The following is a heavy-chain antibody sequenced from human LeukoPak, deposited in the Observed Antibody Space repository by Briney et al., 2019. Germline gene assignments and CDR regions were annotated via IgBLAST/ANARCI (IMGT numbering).Heavy chain of an antibody. CDR3: VKQHGSGRINNWFDP. D-gene: IGHD3-10*01. J-gene: IGHJ5*02. CDR1: KFTFSRYA. V-gene: IGHV3-64D*09. Sequence: GGSLRLSCAASKFTFSRYAMHWVRKAPGKGLEYVSGISSDGGSTYYADSVKGRFTISRDNSKNTLYLQMSSLRAEDTAVYYRVKQHGSGRINNWFDPWGQGTLVTVSS. CDR2: ISSDGGST.